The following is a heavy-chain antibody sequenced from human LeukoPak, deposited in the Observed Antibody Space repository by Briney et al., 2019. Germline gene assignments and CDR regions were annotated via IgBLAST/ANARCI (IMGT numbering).Heavy chain of an antibody. V-gene: IGHV3-53*05. CDR3: ARDQRDYYDSSGYYY. CDR2: IYGGGNI. D-gene: IGHD3-22*01. Sequence: PGGSLRLSCAASGFTVSSNYMNWVRQAPGKGLEWVSVIYGGGNIYYADSVKGRFTISRDNAKNSLYLQMNSLRAEDTAVYYCARDQRDYYDSSGYYYWGQGTLVTVSS. CDR1: GFTVSSNY. J-gene: IGHJ4*02.